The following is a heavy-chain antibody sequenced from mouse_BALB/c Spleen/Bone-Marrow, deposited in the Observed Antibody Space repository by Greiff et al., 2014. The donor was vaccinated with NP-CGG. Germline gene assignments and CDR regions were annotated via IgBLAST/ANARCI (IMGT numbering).Heavy chain of an antibody. CDR2: IYPGDGST. CDR1: GYTFTSYD. Sequence: VHLVESGPELVKPGALVKISCKASGYTFTSYDINWVKQRPGQGLEWIGWIYPGDGSTKYNEKFKGKATLTADKSFSTAYMQLSSLTSENSAVYFCARGGGYGNSPWFAYWGQGTLVTVSA. J-gene: IGHJ3*01. CDR3: ARGGGYGNSPWFAY. V-gene: IGHV1S56*01. D-gene: IGHD2-10*02.